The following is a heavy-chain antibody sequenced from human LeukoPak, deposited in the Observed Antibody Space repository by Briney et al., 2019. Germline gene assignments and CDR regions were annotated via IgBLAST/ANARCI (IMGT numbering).Heavy chain of an antibody. Sequence: KPSETLSLTCAVSGYSISSAYYWGWIRQSPGKGLEWIGNIDHSGRTYYNPSLKSRVTISVDTSKSQFSLKLSSVTAADTAVYYCARDYYGSALIWGQGTMVTVSS. D-gene: IGHD3-10*01. J-gene: IGHJ3*02. CDR2: IDHSGRT. CDR1: GYSISSAYY. CDR3: ARDYYGSALI. V-gene: IGHV4-38-2*02.